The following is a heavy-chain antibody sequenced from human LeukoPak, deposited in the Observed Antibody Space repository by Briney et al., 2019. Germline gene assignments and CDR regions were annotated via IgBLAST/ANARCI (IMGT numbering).Heavy chain of an antibody. CDR3: ARPVSSGWSYWFDP. V-gene: IGHV4-39*01. CDR1: GGSISSSSYD. CDR2: IYYSGST. Sequence: SETLSLTCTVSGGSISSSSYDWGWIRQPPGKGLEWIGSIYYSGSTYYNPSLKSRVTISVDTSKNQFSLKLSSVTAAATAVYYCARPVSSGWSYWFDPWGQGTLVTVSS. J-gene: IGHJ5*02. D-gene: IGHD6-19*01.